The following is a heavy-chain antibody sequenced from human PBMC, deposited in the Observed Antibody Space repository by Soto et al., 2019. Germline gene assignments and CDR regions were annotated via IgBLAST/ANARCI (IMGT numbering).Heavy chain of an antibody. D-gene: IGHD1-1*01. CDR2: ISGSGGST. J-gene: IGHJ4*02. CDR3: AKDLEYFHSDWMAPSVLDY. CDR1: GFTFSSYA. Sequence: GGSLRLSCAASGFTFSSYAMSWVRQAPGKGLEWVSAISGSGGSTYYADSVKGRFTISRDNSKNTLYLQMNSLRAEDTAVYYCAKDLEYFHSDWMAPSVLDYWGQGTLVTVSS. V-gene: IGHV3-23*01.